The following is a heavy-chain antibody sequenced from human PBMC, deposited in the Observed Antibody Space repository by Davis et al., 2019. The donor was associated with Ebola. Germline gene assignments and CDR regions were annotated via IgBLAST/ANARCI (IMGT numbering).Heavy chain of an antibody. V-gene: IGHV1-69*13. Sequence: SVKVSCKASGYTFTSYGISWVRQAPGQGLEWMGGIIPIFGTANYAQKFQGRVTITADESTSTAYMELSSLRSEDTAVYYCASAYGYSYGEIDYWGQGTLVTVSS. J-gene: IGHJ4*02. CDR3: ASAYGYSYGEIDY. D-gene: IGHD5-18*01. CDR2: IIPIFGTA. CDR1: GYTFTSYG.